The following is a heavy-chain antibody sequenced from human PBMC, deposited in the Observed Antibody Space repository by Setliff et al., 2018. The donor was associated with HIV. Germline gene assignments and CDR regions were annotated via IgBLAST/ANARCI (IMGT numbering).Heavy chain of an antibody. V-gene: IGHV1-8*01. CDR2: MNPNSGNS. CDR1: GYTFTSFD. D-gene: IGHD1-26*01. Sequence: ASVKVSCKASGYTFTSFDINWVRQATGQGLEWMGWMNPNSGNSGFAQKFQGRVSIIRDTSANTAYMELTNLRSDDSAIYYCARVSGGRPGNYYYAMDVWGQGTTVTVSS. J-gene: IGHJ6*02. CDR3: ARVSGGRPGNYYYAMDV.